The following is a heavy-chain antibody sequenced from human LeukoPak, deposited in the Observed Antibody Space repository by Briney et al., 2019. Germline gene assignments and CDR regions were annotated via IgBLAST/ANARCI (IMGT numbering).Heavy chain of an antibody. Sequence: GGSLRLSCAASGFTFSSYSMNWVRQAPGKGLEWVSSISSSSSDIYYADSVKGRFTISRENSKKTLYPQMNSLRAEDTAVYYCAKSFRHVLRFLEWLFAFDIWGQGTMVTVSS. CDR3: AKSFRHVLRFLEWLFAFDI. CDR2: ISSSSSDI. J-gene: IGHJ3*02. D-gene: IGHD3-3*01. CDR1: GFTFSSYS. V-gene: IGHV3-21*04.